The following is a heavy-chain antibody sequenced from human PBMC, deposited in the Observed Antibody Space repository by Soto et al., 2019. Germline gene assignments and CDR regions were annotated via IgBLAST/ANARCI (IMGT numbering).Heavy chain of an antibody. J-gene: IGHJ4*02. V-gene: IGHV3-21*01. CDR1: GFTFSSYS. CDR2: ISSSSSYI. Sequence: GGSLRLSCAASGFTFSSYSMNWVRQAPGKGLEWVSSISSSSSYIYYADSVKGRFTISRDNAKNSLYLQMNSLRAEDTAVYYCARDLRGYSGYFPLRPFDYWGQGTLVTVSS. CDR3: ARDLRGYSGYFPLRPFDY. D-gene: IGHD5-12*01.